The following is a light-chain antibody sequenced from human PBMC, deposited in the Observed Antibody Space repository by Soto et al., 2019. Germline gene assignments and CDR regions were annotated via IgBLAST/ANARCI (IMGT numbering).Light chain of an antibody. CDR1: QGISSY. J-gene: IGKJ1*01. CDR2: AAS. CDR3: QQYNSYSWT. V-gene: IGKV1D-8*03. Sequence: VIWMTQSPSLLSASTGDRVTITCRVSQGISSYLAWYQQKPGKAPELLIYAASTLQSGVPSRFSGSGSGTDFTLTISSLQPDDFATYYCQQYNSYSWTFGQGTKVDIK.